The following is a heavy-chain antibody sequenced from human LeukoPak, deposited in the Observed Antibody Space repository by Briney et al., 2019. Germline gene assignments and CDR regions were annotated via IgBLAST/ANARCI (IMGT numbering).Heavy chain of an antibody. V-gene: IGHV1-69*05. D-gene: IGHD2-2*01. Sequence: SVKVSCKASGYTFTSYGISWVRQAPGQGLEWMGRIIPIFGTANYAQKFQGRVTITTDESTSTAYMELSSLRSEDTAVYYCARGYCSSTSCPTPLDYWGQGTLVTVSS. CDR3: ARGYCSSTSCPTPLDY. CDR1: GYTFTSYG. J-gene: IGHJ4*02. CDR2: IIPIFGTA.